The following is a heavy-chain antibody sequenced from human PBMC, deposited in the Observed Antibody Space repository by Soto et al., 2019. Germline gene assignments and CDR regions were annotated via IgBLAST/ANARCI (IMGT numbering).Heavy chain of an antibody. CDR3: AREGYIAAAGTGYFQH. CDR2: INPSGGST. J-gene: IGHJ1*01. CDR1: GYTFTSYY. V-gene: IGHV1-46*01. Sequence: ASVKVSCKASGYTFTSYYMHWVRQAPGQGLEWMGIINPSGGSTSYAQKFQGRVTMTRDTSTSTVYMELSSLRSEDTAVYYCAREGYIAAAGTGYFQHWGQGTLVTVSS. D-gene: IGHD6-13*01.